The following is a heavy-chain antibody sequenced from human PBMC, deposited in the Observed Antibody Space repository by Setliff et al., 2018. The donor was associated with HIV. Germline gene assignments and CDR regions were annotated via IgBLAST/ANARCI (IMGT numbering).Heavy chain of an antibody. CDR3: ASARIPTGGTSTSFDY. Sequence: PGGSLRLSCVASGFTFSTFAMYWVREAPAKGLEWVSAISYDGKTTHYADSVMGRFTVSRDNSKNTLYLQLNGLRPDDTGVYYCASARIPTGGTSTSFDYWGQGTQVTVS. D-gene: IGHD1-1*01. CDR2: ISYDGKTT. V-gene: IGHV3-30*04. CDR1: GFTFSTFA. J-gene: IGHJ4*02.